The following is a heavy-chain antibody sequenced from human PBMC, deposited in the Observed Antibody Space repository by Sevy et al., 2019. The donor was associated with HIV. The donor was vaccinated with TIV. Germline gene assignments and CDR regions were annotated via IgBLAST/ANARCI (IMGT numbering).Heavy chain of an antibody. CDR2: ISSSSSYI. CDR3: ARVKGYGDYGAFDI. D-gene: IGHD4-17*01. Sequence: GGSLRLSCAGSGFTFNSHTMNWVRQAPGKGLEWVSSISSSSSYIYYGDSVKGRFTISRDNAKNSLFLQMNSLRAEDTAIYYCARVKGYGDYGAFDIWGQGTMVTVSS. V-gene: IGHV3-21*01. CDR1: GFTFNSHT. J-gene: IGHJ3*02.